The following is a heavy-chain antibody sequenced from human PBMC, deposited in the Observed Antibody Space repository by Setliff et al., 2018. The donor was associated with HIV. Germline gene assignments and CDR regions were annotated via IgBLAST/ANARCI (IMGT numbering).Heavy chain of an antibody. V-gene: IGHV4-39*07. CDR2: IYYTGSP. Sequence: SETLSLTCTVSGDSISSSIYYWGWVRQPPGKGLEWIGGIYYTGSPFYNPSLKSRVTISVDTSKNQFSLKLSSVTAADTAVYYCAREGARHYGSGRYHSWFDPWGQGTQVTVSS. CDR1: GDSISSSIYY. J-gene: IGHJ5*02. CDR3: AREGARHYGSGRYHSWFDP. D-gene: IGHD3-10*01.